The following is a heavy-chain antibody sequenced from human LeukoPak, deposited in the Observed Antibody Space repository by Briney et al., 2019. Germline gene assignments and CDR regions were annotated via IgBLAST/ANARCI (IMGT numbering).Heavy chain of an antibody. D-gene: IGHD2-15*01. CDR2: ISWNSGSI. CDR1: GFTFDDYA. V-gene: IGHV3-9*01. J-gene: IGHJ3*02. Sequence: SLRLSCAASGFTFDDYAMHWVRQAPGKGLEWVSGISWNSGSIGYADSVKGRFTISRDNAKNSLYLQMNSLRAEDTALYYCAKDIYCSGGSCWAFDIWGQGTMVTVSS. CDR3: AKDIYCSGGSCWAFDI.